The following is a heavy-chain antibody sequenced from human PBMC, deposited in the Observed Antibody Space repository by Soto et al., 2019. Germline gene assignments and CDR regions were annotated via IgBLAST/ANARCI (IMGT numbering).Heavy chain of an antibody. V-gene: IGHV3-33*01. CDR2: IWYDGSNK. D-gene: IGHD5-12*01. J-gene: IGHJ2*01. CDR1: GFTFSSYG. CDR3: AREGKSGYSGYSFLDL. Sequence: QVQLVESGGGVVQPGRSLRLSCAASGFTFSSYGMHWVRQAPGKGLEWVAVIWYDGSNKYYADSVKGRFTISRDNSKNTLYLQMNSLRAEDTAVYYCAREGKSGYSGYSFLDLWGRGTLVTVSS.